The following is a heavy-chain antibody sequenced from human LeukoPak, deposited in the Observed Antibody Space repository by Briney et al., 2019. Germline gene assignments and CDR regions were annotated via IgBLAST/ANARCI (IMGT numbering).Heavy chain of an antibody. CDR1: GFTFSSYS. CDR3: ARDRSEGRDYYDSSGYPLYYFDY. CDR2: ISGSGNAT. J-gene: IGHJ4*02. Sequence: GGSLRLSCAASGFTFSSYSMNWVRQAPGKGLEWVSYISGSGNATFYSDSVKGRFIVSRDNAKNSLYLQMNSLRAEDTAVYYCARDRSEGRDYYDSSGYPLYYFDYWGQGTLVTVSS. D-gene: IGHD3-22*01. V-gene: IGHV3-48*01.